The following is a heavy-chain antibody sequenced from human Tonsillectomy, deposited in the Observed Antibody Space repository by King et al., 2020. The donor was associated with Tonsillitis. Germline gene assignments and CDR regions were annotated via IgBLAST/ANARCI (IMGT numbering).Heavy chain of an antibody. Sequence: VQLVESGGGLVQPGGSLRLSCAASGFSFSSYAMYWVRQAPGKGLEWVSSISGSGSNTYYADSVKGRFTISTDISKNTLYLQMNSLRAEDTAVYFCAKGIYTGGYSYDYFDYWGQGTLVTVSS. CDR2: ISGSGSNT. D-gene: IGHD5-24*01. V-gene: IGHV3-23*04. CDR3: AKGIYTGGYSYDYFDY. CDR1: GFSFSSYA. J-gene: IGHJ4*02.